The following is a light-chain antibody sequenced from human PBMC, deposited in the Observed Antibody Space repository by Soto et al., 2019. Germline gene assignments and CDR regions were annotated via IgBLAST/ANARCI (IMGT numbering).Light chain of an antibody. Sequence: MMMTQSPATLSVSPGERVTLSCRTSHSVNSHVAWYQQKPGQAPRLLLYGASTKATGIPGRFSGSGFGTEFTPTISRLQAEDFAVYYCQQYKNWPLFGQGTRLDIK. CDR2: GAS. V-gene: IGKV3-15*01. CDR1: HSVNSH. CDR3: QQYKNWPL. J-gene: IGKJ5*01.